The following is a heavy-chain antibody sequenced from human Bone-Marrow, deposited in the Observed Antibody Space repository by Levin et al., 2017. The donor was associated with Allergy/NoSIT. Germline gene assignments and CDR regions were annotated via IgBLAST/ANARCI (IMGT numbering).Heavy chain of an antibody. CDR3: ARGGFGPYNSIWSPFDL. CDR1: DFSVSSKY. V-gene: IGHV3-53*01. CDR2: IYSGGGT. Sequence: GGSLRLSCAASDFSVSSKYMSWVRQAPGKGLEWVSMIYSGGGTDYADSVKGRFTISRDNSENIVYLQLNRLRAEDTAIYYCARGGFGPYNSIWSPFDLWGQGTLVTVSS. J-gene: IGHJ4*02. D-gene: IGHD6-13*01.